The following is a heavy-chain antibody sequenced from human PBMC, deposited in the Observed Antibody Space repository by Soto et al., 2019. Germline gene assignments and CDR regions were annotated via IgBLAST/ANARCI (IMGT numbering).Heavy chain of an antibody. CDR3: AKTLAVAGLNNWFDP. D-gene: IGHD6-19*01. CDR1: GFTFSSYA. J-gene: IGHJ5*02. V-gene: IGHV3-23*01. Sequence: PWGSLRLSCAASGFTFSSYAMSWVRQAPGKGLEWVSAISGSGGSTYYADSVKGRFTISRDNSKNTLYLQMNSLRAEDTAVYYCAKTLAVAGLNNWFDPWGQGTLVTVSS. CDR2: ISGSGGST.